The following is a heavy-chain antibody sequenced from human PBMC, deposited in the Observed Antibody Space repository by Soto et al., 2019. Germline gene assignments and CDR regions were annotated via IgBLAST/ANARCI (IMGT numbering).Heavy chain of an antibody. Sequence: HPGGSLRLSCAASGFTFSSYAMSWVRQAPGKGLEWVSAISGSGGSTYYADSVKGRFTISRDNSKNTLYLQMNSLRAEDTAVYYCARAEWELLHRYYFDSWGQGTLVTAPQ. CDR1: GFTFSSYA. J-gene: IGHJ4*02. CDR3: ARAEWELLHRYYFDS. V-gene: IGHV3-23*01. CDR2: ISGSGGST. D-gene: IGHD1-26*01.